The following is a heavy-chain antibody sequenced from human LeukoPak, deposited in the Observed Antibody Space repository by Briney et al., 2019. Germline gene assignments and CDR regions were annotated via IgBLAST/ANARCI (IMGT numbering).Heavy chain of an antibody. CDR3: ARGRISVVVTAARWFRYFDL. CDR1: GGSFSGHY. Sequence: SETLSLTCAVYGGSFSGHYWSWIRQPPGKGPEWIGEINHSGSTNYNPSLKSRVTISVDTSKNQFSLKLTSVTAADTAVYYCARGRISVVVTAARWFRYFDLWGRGTLVTVSS. CDR2: INHSGST. V-gene: IGHV4-34*01. D-gene: IGHD2-21*02. J-gene: IGHJ2*01.